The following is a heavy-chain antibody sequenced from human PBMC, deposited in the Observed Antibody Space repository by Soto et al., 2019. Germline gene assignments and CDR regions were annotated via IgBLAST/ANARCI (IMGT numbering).Heavy chain of an antibody. CDR1: GFTFSQYG. D-gene: IGHD3-10*01. J-gene: IGHJ5*02. Sequence: GGSLRLSCAASGFTFSQYGMHWVRQAPGKGLEWVAIIWYDGSEKYYGDSVKGRFIISRDNSQNTVYLQMSNLRAEDTAVYYCAKVGPYDSGSYMFRYNWFGPWGPGTLVTVSS. V-gene: IGHV3-33*06. CDR3: AKVGPYDSGSYMFRYNWFGP. CDR2: IWYDGSEK.